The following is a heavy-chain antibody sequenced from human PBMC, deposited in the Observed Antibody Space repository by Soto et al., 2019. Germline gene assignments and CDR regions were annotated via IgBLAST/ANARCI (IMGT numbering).Heavy chain of an antibody. Sequence: GGSLRLSCAASGFTFSVYSMNWVRQAPGKGLEWVSYIMPGSSRIFYADSVKGRFTISRDNAENSLYLQMNSLRDEDTAVYYCARDTQDDFWSGYYRDYWGQGTLVTVSS. J-gene: IGHJ4*02. CDR2: IMPGSSRI. D-gene: IGHD3-3*01. CDR1: GFTFSVYS. V-gene: IGHV3-48*02. CDR3: ARDTQDDFWSGYYRDY.